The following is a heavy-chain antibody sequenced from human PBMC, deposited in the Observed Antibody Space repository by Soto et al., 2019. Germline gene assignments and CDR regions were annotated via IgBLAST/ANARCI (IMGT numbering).Heavy chain of an antibody. CDR3: ARKGAKGSLLYYYYYYGMDV. CDR1: GGTFSSYA. Sequence: SVKVSCKASGGTFSSYAISWVRQAPGQGLEWMGGIIPIFGTANYAQKFQGRVTITADESTSTAYMELSSLRSEDTAVYYCARKGAKGSLLYYYYYYGMDVWGQGTTVTVSS. CDR2: IIPIFGTA. V-gene: IGHV1-69*13. J-gene: IGHJ6*02. D-gene: IGHD3-16*01.